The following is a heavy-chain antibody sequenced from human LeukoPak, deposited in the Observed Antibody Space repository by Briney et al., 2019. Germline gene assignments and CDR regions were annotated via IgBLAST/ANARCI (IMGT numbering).Heavy chain of an antibody. CDR1: GGSISSYY. CDR3: ARAGYYYATREYYFDY. D-gene: IGHD3-10*01. J-gene: IGHJ4*02. CDR2: IYTSGST. Sequence: SETLSLTCTVSGGSISSYYWSWIRQPAGKGLEWIGHIYTSGSTNYNPSLKSRVTMSIDTSKNQFSLKLSSVTAAHTAVYYCARAGYYYATREYYFDYWGQGTLVTVSS. V-gene: IGHV4-4*07.